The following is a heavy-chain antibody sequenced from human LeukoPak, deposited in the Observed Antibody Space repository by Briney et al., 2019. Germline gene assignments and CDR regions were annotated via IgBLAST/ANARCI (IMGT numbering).Heavy chain of an antibody. CDR1: GFTFDDYA. V-gene: IGHV3-9*01. Sequence: PGRSLRLSCAASGFTFDDYAMHWVRQAPGKGLEWVSGISWNSGSIGYADSVKGRFTISRDNSKNTLYLQMNSLRAEDTAVYYCAKGCRFRHSHWFDPWGQGTLVTVSS. D-gene: IGHD3-3*01. J-gene: IGHJ5*02. CDR3: AKGCRFRHSHWFDP. CDR2: ISWNSGSI.